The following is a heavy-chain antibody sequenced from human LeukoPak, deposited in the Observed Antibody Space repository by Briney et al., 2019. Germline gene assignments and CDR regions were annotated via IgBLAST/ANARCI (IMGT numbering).Heavy chain of an antibody. CDR1: GFTFSSYA. D-gene: IGHD3-10*02. V-gene: IGHV3-23*01. CDR2: ISGSGGST. CDR3: AKAPSMYYVKYYFDY. J-gene: IGHJ4*02. Sequence: GGSLRLSCAASGFTFSSYAMSWVRQAPGNGLEWVSAISGSGGSTYYADSVKGRFTISRDNSKNTLYLQMNSLRAEDTAVYYCAKAPSMYYVKYYFDYWGQGTLVTVSS.